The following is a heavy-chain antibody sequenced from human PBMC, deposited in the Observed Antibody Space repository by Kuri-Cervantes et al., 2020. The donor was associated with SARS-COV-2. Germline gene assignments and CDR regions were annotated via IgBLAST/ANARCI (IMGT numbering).Heavy chain of an antibody. J-gene: IGHJ4*02. D-gene: IGHD3-9*01. CDR1: GGSISSYY. CDR3: ASLRYFDWLLYY. Sequence: GSLRLSCTVSGGSISSYYWSWIRQPPGKGLEWIGNIYYSGSTYYNPSLKSRVTISVDTSKNQFSLKLSSVTAADTAVYYCASLRYFDWLLYYWGQGTLVTVSS. CDR2: IYYSGST. V-gene: IGHV4-59*08.